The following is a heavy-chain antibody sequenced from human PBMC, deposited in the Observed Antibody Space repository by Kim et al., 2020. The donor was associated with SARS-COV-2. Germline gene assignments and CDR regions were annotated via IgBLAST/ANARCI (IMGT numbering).Heavy chain of an antibody. V-gene: IGHV4-59*13. J-gene: IGHJ3*02. CDR2: IYYSGST. CDR3: ARRALGYCSGGSCYSAFDI. Sequence: SETLSLTCTVSGGSISSYYWSWIRQPPRKGLEWNGYIYYSGSTNDNPSLKSRVTISVDTSKNQFSLKLSSVTAADTTVYYCARRALGYCSGGSCYSAFDIWGQGTIVTVSS. D-gene: IGHD2-15*01. CDR1: GGSISSYY.